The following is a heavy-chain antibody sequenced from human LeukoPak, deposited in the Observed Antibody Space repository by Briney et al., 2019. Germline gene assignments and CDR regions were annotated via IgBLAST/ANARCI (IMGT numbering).Heavy chain of an antibody. CDR1: GYTFTSYG. CDR3: AREAYDFWSGYPSIFDY. J-gene: IGHJ4*02. Sequence: ASVKVSCKASGYTFTSYGISWVRQAPGQGLEWMGWIGAYNGNTNYAQKLQGRVTMTTDTSTSTAYMELRSLRSDDTAVYYCAREAYDFWSGYPSIFDYWGQGTLVTVSS. D-gene: IGHD3-3*01. V-gene: IGHV1-18*01. CDR2: IGAYNGNT.